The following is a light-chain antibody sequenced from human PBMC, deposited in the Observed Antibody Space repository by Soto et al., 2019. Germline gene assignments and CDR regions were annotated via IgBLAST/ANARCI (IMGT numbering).Light chain of an antibody. CDR1: QSISKY. CDR3: QQLFDSPIT. J-gene: IGKJ5*01. CDR2: AAS. Sequence: IHITQSPSSLSASLGDRITITCRASQSISKYLNWYQHKPGKAPNLLIYAASTLESGVPSRFSATVSGTEFSLTITSLQPEDFATYYCQQLFDSPITFAQRARLE. V-gene: IGKV1-9*01.